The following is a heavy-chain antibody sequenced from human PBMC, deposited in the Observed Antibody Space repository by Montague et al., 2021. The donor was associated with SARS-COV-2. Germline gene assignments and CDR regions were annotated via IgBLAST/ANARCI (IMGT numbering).Heavy chain of an antibody. CDR3: ARDSGYYDSSGYSYDAFDI. V-gene: IGHV4-31*03. CDR1: GGSISSGGYY. J-gene: IGHJ3*02. Sequence: TLSLTCTVSGGSISSGGYYWSWIRQHPGKGLEWIGYIYHTGSTHYNPSLKSRVTISKETSKNHFPLNLSSVTAADTAVYYCARDSGYYDSSGYSYDAFDIWGQGTTVTVSS. D-gene: IGHD3-22*01. CDR2: IYHTGST.